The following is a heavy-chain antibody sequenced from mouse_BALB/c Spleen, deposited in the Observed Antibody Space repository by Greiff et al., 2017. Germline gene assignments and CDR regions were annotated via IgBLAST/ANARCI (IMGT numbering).Heavy chain of an antibody. J-gene: IGHJ2*01. CDR1: GYTFTSYW. CDR2: INPSTGYT. V-gene: IGHV1-7*01. Sequence: QVQLQQSGAELAKPGASVKMSCKASGYTFTSYWMHWVKQRPGQGLEWIGYINPSTGYTEYNQKFKDKATLTADKSSSTAYMQLSSLTSEDSAVYYCARMKLVFDYWGQGTTLTVSS. D-gene: IGHD4-1*01. CDR3: ARMKLVFDY.